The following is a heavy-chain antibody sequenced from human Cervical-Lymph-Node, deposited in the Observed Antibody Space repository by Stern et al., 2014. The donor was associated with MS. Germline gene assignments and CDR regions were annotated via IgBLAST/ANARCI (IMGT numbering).Heavy chain of an antibody. V-gene: IGHV5-51*03. CDR2: SYPGDSEP. D-gene: IGHD6-13*01. CDR3: ARGRGIALRPDY. J-gene: IGHJ4*02. CDR1: GYSLTNTW. Sequence: VQLGQSGAELKKPGESLRISCKGSGYSLTNTWIGWVRQMPGKGLEWIVISYPGDSEPRYNPSSQGQVTISAAKSTNAAYLQWSSLKASDSAMYYCARGRGIALRPDYWGQGTLVTVSS.